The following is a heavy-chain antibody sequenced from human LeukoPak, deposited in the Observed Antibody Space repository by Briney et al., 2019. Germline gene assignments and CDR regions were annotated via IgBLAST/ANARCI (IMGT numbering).Heavy chain of an antibody. CDR2: IYYSGST. J-gene: IGHJ3*02. D-gene: IGHD3-22*01. V-gene: IGHV4-61*01. Sequence: PSETLSLTCTVSGVSVSSGSYYWSWIRQPPGKGLEWIGYIYYSGSTNYNPSLKSRVTISVDTSKNQFSLKLSSVTAADTAVYYCARVVGTTYYYDSSGYYAFDIWGQGTMVTVSS. CDR1: GVSVSSGSYY. CDR3: ARVVGTTYYYDSSGYYAFDI.